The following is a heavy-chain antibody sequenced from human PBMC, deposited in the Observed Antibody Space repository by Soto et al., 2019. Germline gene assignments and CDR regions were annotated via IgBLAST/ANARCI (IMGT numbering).Heavy chain of an antibody. CDR3: ANVYSYGLLEPLVY. Sequence: GGSLRLSCAASGFTFDDYAMHWVRQAPGKGLEWVSRISWNSGIIDYADSVKGRFTISRDNAKNSLYLQMNSLRAEDTALYYCANVYSYGLLEPLVYWGPGILVNVFS. J-gene: IGHJ4*02. CDR1: GFTFDDYA. CDR2: ISWNSGII. V-gene: IGHV3-9*01. D-gene: IGHD5-18*01.